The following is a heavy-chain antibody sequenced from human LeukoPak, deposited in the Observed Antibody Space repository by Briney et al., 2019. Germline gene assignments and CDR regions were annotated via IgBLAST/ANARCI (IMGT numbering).Heavy chain of an antibody. J-gene: IGHJ6*03. V-gene: IGHV4-34*01. CDR2: INHSGST. D-gene: IGHD3-22*01. CDR1: GGSFSGYY. Sequence: SETLSLTCAVYGGSFSGYYWSWIRQPPGKGLEWIGEINHSGSTNYNPSLKSRVTISVDTSKNQFSLKLSSVTAADTAVYYCARGCYYDSSGYSGYYMDVWGKGTTVTVSS. CDR3: ARGCYYDSSGYSGYYMDV.